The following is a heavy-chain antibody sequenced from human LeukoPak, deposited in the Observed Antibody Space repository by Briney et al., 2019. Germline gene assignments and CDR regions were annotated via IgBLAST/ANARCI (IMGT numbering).Heavy chain of an antibody. V-gene: IGHV3-23*01. CDR2: IGGNGGST. Sequence: AGGSLRLSCAASGFTFSSYAMSWVRQAPGKGLEWVSTIGGNGGSTYYSDSVKGRFTISRDNSKNTLYLQMNSLRAEDTAVYYCAKAFDRLPPPVEWAGTDYWGQGTLVTVSS. CDR3: AKAFDRLPPPVEWAGTDY. D-gene: IGHD6-19*01. J-gene: IGHJ4*02. CDR1: GFTFSSYA.